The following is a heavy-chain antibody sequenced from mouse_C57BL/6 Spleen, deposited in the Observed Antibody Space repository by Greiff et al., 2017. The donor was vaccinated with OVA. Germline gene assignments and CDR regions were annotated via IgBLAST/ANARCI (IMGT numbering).Heavy chain of an antibody. Sequence: VQLQQPGTELVKPGASVKLSCKASGYTFTSYWMHWVKQRPGQGLEWIGNINPSNGGTNYNEKCKSKATLTVDKSSSTAYMQLSSLTSEDSAVYYCARVGLAYYSNYYFDYWGQGTTLTVSA. J-gene: IGHJ2*01. V-gene: IGHV1-53*01. D-gene: IGHD2-5*01. CDR3: ARVGLAYYSNYYFDY. CDR2: INPSNGGT. CDR1: GYTFTSYW.